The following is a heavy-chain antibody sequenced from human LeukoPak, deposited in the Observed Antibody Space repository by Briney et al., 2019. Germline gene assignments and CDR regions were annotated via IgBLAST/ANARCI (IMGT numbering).Heavy chain of an antibody. CDR3: ARLVKVGATRFVDY. J-gene: IGHJ4*02. CDR2: IYYSGST. D-gene: IGHD1-26*01. Sequence: SETLSLTCTVSGGSISSGGYYWSWIRQHPGKGLEWIGYIYYSGSTYYNPSLKSRVTISVDTSKNQFSLKLSSVTAADTAVYYCARLVKVGATRFVDYWGQGTLVTVSS. CDR1: GGSISSGGYY. V-gene: IGHV4-31*03.